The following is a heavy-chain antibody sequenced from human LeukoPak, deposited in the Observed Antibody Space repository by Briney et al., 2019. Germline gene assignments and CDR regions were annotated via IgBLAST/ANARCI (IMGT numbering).Heavy chain of an antibody. J-gene: IGHJ4*02. V-gene: IGHV1-8*01. Sequence: ASVKVSCKASRYTFASYDINWVRQATGQGLEWMGWMNPNSGNTGYAQKFQGRVTMTRNTSISTAYMELSSLRSEDTAVYYCARHGLDYGDSYWGQGTLVTVSS. CDR2: MNPNSGNT. D-gene: IGHD4-17*01. CDR1: RYTFASYD. CDR3: ARHGLDYGDSY.